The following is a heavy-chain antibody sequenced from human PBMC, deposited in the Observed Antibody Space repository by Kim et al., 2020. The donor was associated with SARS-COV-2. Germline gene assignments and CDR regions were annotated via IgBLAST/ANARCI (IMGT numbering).Heavy chain of an antibody. CDR3: QAATYYYGSGSYQGAFDI. J-gene: IGHJ3*02. V-gene: IGHV3-21*04. CDR2: ISSSSSYI. CDR1: GFTFSSYS. D-gene: IGHD3-10*01. Sequence: GGSLRLSCAASGFTFSSYSMNWVRQAPGKGLEWVSSISSSSSYIYYADSVKGRFTISRDNAKNSLYLQMNSLRAEDTAVYYCQAATYYYGSGSYQGAFDIWGQGTMVTVSS.